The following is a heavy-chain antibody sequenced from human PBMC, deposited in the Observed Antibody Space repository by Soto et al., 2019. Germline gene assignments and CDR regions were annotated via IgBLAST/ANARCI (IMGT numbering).Heavy chain of an antibody. CDR3: ARDGHCTGTSCPTYGMDV. V-gene: IGHV3-23*01. CDR2: ISGNGDST. Sequence: GGSLRLSCAASGFTFESYAMTWVRQAPGKGLEWVSAISGNGDSTYYADSVRGRFTISRDNSKNTLYLQMNSLRAEDTALYYCARDGHCTGTSCPTYGMDVWGQGTTVTVSS. D-gene: IGHD2-2*01. CDR1: GFTFESYA. J-gene: IGHJ6*02.